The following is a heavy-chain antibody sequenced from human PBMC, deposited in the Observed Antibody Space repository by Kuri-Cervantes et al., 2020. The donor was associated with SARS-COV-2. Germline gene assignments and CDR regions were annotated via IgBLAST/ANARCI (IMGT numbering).Heavy chain of an antibody. J-gene: IGHJ6*03. D-gene: IGHD6-6*01. CDR1: QGSINGYY. V-gene: IGHV4-4*07. Sequence: SETLSLTCSVSQGSINGYYWSWIRQSAGKGLEWIGRIYSSGGTNHNPSLKSRVTMSVDTSKNQFSLKLSSVTAADTAVYYCARGRTVLIAARLRYYYYMDVWGKGTTVTVSS. CDR3: ARGRTVLIAARLRYYYYMDV. CDR2: IYSSGGT.